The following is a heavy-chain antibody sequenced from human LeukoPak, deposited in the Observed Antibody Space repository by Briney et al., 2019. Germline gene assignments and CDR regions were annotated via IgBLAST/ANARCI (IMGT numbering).Heavy chain of an antibody. CDR2: ISYDGSNK. Sequence: PGRSLRLSCAASGFTFSSYGMHWVRQAPGKGLEWVAVISYDGSNKYYADSVKGRFTISRDNSKNTLYLQMNSLRAEDTAVYYCAKLRAVAGTKDAFDIWGQGTMVTVSS. J-gene: IGHJ3*02. D-gene: IGHD6-19*01. CDR1: GFTFSSYG. CDR3: AKLRAVAGTKDAFDI. V-gene: IGHV3-30*18.